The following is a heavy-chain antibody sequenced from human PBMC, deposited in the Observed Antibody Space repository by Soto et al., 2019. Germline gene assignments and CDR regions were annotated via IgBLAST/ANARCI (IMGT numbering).Heavy chain of an antibody. CDR3: ASFVYVRSRRGLVIRPVSTHFDY. CDR1: GLTFSSYW. Sequence: GGSLRLSCVASGLTFSSYWMSWVRQAPGNGLEWVASIKQDGSEQYYVDSLKGRFTISRDNAKNSLFLQMNSLRAEDTAVYYCASFVYVRSRRGLVIRPVSTHFDYWGRGTLVTVSS. CDR2: IKQDGSEQ. D-gene: IGHD2-2*01. V-gene: IGHV3-7*01. J-gene: IGHJ4*02.